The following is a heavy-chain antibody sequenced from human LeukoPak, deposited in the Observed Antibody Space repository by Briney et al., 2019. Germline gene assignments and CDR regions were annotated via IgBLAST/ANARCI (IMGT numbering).Heavy chain of an antibody. CDR2: IRYDGSNK. CDR1: GFTFSSYG. V-gene: IGHV3-30*02. D-gene: IGHD3-22*01. J-gene: IGHJ4*02. CDR3: AKEDSSGHWFDY. Sequence: GGSLRLSCAASGFTFSSYGMHWVRQAPGKGLEWVAFIRYDGSNKYYADSLKGRFTISRDNSKNTLYLQMDSLTAEDTAVYYCAKEDSSGHWFDYWGQGTLVTVSS.